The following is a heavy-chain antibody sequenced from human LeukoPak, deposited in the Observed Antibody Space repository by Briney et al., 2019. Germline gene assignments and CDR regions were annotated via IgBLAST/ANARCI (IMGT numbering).Heavy chain of an antibody. J-gene: IGHJ3*02. CDR1: GYTFTGYY. CDR2: INPNSGGT. CDR3: ARAGQVLLWFGESVWGAFDI. Sequence: ASVKVSCKASGYTFTGYYMHWVRQAPGQGLEWMGWINPNSGGTNYAQKFQGWVTMTRDTSISTAYMELSRLRSDDTAVYYCARAGQVLLWFGESVWGAFDIWGQGTMVTVSS. V-gene: IGHV1-2*04. D-gene: IGHD3-10*01.